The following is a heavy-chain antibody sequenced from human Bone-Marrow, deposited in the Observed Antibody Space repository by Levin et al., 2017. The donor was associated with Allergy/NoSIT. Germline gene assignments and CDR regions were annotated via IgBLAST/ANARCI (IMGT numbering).Heavy chain of an antibody. J-gene: IGHJ4*02. D-gene: IGHD3-22*01. CDR2: IYYSGST. Sequence: SETLSLTCTVSGDSVSRGNYYWSWIRQPPGKGLEWIGYIYYSGSTDYNPSLKSRVTISVDTSKNQFSLKLRSVPAADTAVYYCARTLGATYYYDSSGYWLDYWGQGTLVTVSS. V-gene: IGHV4-61*01. CDR1: GDSVSRGNYY. CDR3: ARTLGATYYYDSSGYWLDY.